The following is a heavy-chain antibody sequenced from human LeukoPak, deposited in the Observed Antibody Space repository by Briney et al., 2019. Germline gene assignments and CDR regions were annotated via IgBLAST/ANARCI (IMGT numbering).Heavy chain of an antibody. CDR2: ISGGAYSI. V-gene: IGHV3-23*01. CDR1: GFTFSSYV. CDR3: AKDLPPSNGFWSGYFYY. D-gene: IGHD3-3*01. J-gene: IGHJ4*02. Sequence: GGSLRLSCAASGFTFSSYVMSWVRQAPGKGLERVSAISGGAYSIYYADSVKGRFTVSRDNSKNTLYLQMNSLRAEDTALYYCAKDLPPSNGFWSGYFYYWGQGTLVTVSS.